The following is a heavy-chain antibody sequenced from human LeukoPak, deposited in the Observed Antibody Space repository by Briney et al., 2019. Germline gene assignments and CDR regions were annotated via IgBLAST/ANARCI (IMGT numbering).Heavy chain of an antibody. V-gene: IGHV3-66*01. CDR2: QYNGGST. D-gene: IGHD3-16*01. J-gene: IGHJ4*02. CDR3: ARWPTMGGR. Sequence: GGSLRLSCAASGFPVSDNYMTWVRQDPGKGLGWVSVQYNGGSTNYADSVKRRFTNYRDNSKNTLYLQMDSRRVEDTAVYYCARWPTMGGRWGQGTLVNVSS. CDR1: GFPVSDNY.